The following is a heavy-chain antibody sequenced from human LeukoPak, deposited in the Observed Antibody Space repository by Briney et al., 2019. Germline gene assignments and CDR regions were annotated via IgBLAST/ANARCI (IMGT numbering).Heavy chain of an antibody. CDR3: ARSARGFGELFSDY. CDR1: GYTFTSYA. D-gene: IGHD3-10*01. J-gene: IGHJ4*02. V-gene: IGHV7-4-1*02. CDR2: INTNTGNP. Sequence: GASVKVSCKASGYTFTSYAMNWVRQAPGQGLEWMGWINTNTGNPTYAQGFTGRFVFSLDTSVSTAYLQISSLKAEDTAVYYCARSARGFGELFSDYWGQGTLVTVSS.